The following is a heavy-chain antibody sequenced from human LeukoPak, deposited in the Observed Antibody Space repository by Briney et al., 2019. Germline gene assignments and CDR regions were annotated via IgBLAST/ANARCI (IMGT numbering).Heavy chain of an antibody. CDR2: INHSGST. D-gene: IGHD6-19*01. J-gene: IGHJ5*02. CDR1: GGSFSGYY. CDR3: ARAMAGGAVADNWFDP. Sequence: SETLSLTCAVYGGSFSGYYWSWIRQPPGKGLEWNGEINHSGSTNYNPSLKSRVTISVDTSKNQFSLKLSSVTAADTAVYYCARAMAGGAVADNWFDPWGQGTLVTVSS. V-gene: IGHV4-34*01.